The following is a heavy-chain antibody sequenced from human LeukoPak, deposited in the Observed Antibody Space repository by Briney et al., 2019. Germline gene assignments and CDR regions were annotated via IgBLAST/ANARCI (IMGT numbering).Heavy chain of an antibody. J-gene: IGHJ4*02. Sequence: GGSLRLSCAASGFTFSSFAMSWVRQAPGKGLEWVSLISGSTYNTYYADSVKGRFTISRDNSENTLYLQMNSLRADDTAVYYCARATLGRDGFDYWGQGILVTVSS. CDR2: ISGSTYNT. V-gene: IGHV3-23*01. CDR1: GFTFSSFA. CDR3: ARATLGRDGFDY.